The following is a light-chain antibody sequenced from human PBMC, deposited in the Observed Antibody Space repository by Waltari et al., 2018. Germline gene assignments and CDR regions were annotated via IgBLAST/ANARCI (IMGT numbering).Light chain of an antibody. Sequence: IVLTQSPVTLSVSPGERVTLSCRASQSVRTNVAWYQQQPGQAPRLLIYGASKRATGIPARFSGTGSGTEFTLTISSLQSEDFAVYFCHQYNDWPPGTFGQGTKLDSK. V-gene: IGKV3-15*01. CDR1: QSVRTN. CDR3: HQYNDWPPGT. CDR2: GAS. J-gene: IGKJ2*02.